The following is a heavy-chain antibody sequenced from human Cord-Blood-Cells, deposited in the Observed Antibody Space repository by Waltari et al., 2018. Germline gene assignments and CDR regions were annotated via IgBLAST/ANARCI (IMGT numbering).Heavy chain of an antibody. V-gene: IGHV4-34*01. CDR2: INHSGST. D-gene: IGHD3-3*01. Sequence: QVQLQQWGAGLLKPSETLSLTCAVYGGSFSGYYWSWIRQPPGKGLEWIGEINHSGSTNSNPSLKSRVTISVDTSKNQVSLKLSSVTAADTAVYYCARRYYDFWSGYQDGMDVWGQGTTVTVSS. CDR1: GGSFSGYY. CDR3: ARRYYDFWSGYQDGMDV. J-gene: IGHJ6*02.